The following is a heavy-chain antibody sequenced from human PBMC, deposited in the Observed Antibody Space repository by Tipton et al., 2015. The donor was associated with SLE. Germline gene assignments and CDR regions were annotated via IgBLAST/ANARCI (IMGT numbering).Heavy chain of an antibody. CDR3: ARDRRGWYFDL. CDR2: IYYSGST. D-gene: IGHD3-10*01. Sequence: TLSLTCTVSGGSISSYFWSWIRQPPGKGLEWIGYIYYSGSTNYSPSLKSRLTISIDMSKNQFSLKLSSVTAADTAVYYCARDRRGWYFDLWGHGTLVTVSS. J-gene: IGHJ2*01. V-gene: IGHV4-59*12. CDR1: GGSISSYF.